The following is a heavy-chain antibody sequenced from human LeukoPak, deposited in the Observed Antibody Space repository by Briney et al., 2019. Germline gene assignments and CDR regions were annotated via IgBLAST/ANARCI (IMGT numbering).Heavy chain of an antibody. J-gene: IGHJ3*02. Sequence: GGTLRLSCAASGFTFDDYAMHRVRQAPGKGLEWVSGISWNSGSIGYADSVKGRFTISRDNAKNSLYLQMNSLRAEDMALYYCAKDIFRRGYSYGYGAFDIWGQGTMVTVSS. CDR2: ISWNSGSI. D-gene: IGHD5-18*01. CDR3: AKDIFRRGYSYGYGAFDI. V-gene: IGHV3-9*03. CDR1: GFTFDDYA.